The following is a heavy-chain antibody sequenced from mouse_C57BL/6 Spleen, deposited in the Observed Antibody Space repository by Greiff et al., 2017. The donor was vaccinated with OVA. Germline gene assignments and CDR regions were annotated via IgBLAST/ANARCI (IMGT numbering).Heavy chain of an antibody. J-gene: IGHJ2*01. V-gene: IGHV1-54*01. CDR2: INPGCGGT. D-gene: IGHD1-1*01. CDR3: ARSLYGRDYFDY. Sequence: QVQLQQSGAELVRPGTSVKVSCKASGYAFTNYLIEWVKQRPGQGLEWVGVINPGCGGTTSNEKFKGKVKLTEDKSSSTAYMQLSSLTSEESAVYICARSLYGRDYFDYWGQGTTLTVSS. CDR1: GYAFTNYL.